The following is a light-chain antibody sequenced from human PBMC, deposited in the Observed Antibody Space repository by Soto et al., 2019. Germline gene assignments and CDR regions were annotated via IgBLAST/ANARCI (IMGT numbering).Light chain of an antibody. CDR2: EVS. CDR1: SSDVGGYNY. V-gene: IGLV2-8*01. J-gene: IGLJ2*01. Sequence: QSALTQPPSASGSPGQSVTISCTGTSSDVGGYNYVSWYQQHPGKAPKLMIYEVSKRPSGVPDRFSGSKSGNTASLTVSGLRAEDEADYYCSSYAGSSVVFGGGTKVTVL. CDR3: SSYAGSSVV.